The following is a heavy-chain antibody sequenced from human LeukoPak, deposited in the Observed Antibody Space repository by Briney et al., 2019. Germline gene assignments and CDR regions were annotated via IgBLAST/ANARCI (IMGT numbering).Heavy chain of an antibody. Sequence: SETLSLTCSVSRGSISSSNYYWGWIRQPPGKGLEWIGNIYYSGTTYYNPSLPSLKSRVTILVDTSKNQFSLKLRSVTAADTAVYYCARGQKYTYGYTVTELGSRYFDYWGQGTLVAVSS. J-gene: IGHJ4*02. V-gene: IGHV4-39*07. CDR3: ARGQKYTYGYTVTELGSRYFDY. D-gene: IGHD5-18*01. CDR2: IYYSGTT. CDR1: RGSISSSNYY.